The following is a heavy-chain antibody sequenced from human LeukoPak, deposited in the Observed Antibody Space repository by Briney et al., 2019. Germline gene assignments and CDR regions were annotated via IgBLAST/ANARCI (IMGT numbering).Heavy chain of an antibody. CDR2: INPNGGYT. CDR3: ARAGSSGWYGRNAFDI. CDR1: GYTFSNNW. D-gene: IGHD6-19*01. J-gene: IGHJ3*02. Sequence: GASVKVSCKASGYTFSNNWMHWVRQAPGQGLEWVGIINPNGGYTAYAQKFQGRVTITADKSTSTAYMELSSLRSEDTAVYYCARAGSSGWYGRNAFDIWGQGTMVTVSS. V-gene: IGHV1-46*01.